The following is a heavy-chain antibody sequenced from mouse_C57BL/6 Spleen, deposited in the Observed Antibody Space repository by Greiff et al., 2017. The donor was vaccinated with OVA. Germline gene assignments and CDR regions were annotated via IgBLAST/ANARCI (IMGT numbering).Heavy chain of an antibody. CDR3: ARRETDY. CDR1: GYTFTSYW. V-gene: IGHV1-69*01. CDR2: IDPSDSYT. J-gene: IGHJ2*01. Sequence: QVQLQQPGAELVMPGASVKLSCKASGYTFTSYWMHWVKQRPGQGLEWIGEIDPSDSYTNYNQKFKGKSTLTVDKSSSTAYMQLSRLTSEDSAVYYCARRETDYWGQGTTLTVSS.